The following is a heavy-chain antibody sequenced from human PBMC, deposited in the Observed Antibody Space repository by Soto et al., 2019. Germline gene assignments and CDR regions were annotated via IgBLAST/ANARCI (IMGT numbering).Heavy chain of an antibody. Sequence: ASVKVSCKASGYTFTSYDINWVRQATGQGLEWMGWMNPNSGNTVYTQKFQGRVTMTRNTSISTAYIELSSLRSEDTAVYYCARDQTNYGMDVWGQGTTVTVSS. CDR1: GYTFTSYD. CDR3: ARDQTNYGMDV. V-gene: IGHV1-8*01. J-gene: IGHJ6*02. CDR2: MNPNSGNT.